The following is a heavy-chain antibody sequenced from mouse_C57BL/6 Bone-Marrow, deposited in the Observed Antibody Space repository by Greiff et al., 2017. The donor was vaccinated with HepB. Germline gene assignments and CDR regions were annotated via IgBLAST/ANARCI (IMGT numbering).Heavy chain of an antibody. D-gene: IGHD1-1*01. V-gene: IGHV1-22*01. Sequence: EVQLQQSGPELVKPGASVKMSCKASGYTFTDYNMHWVKQSHGKSLEWIGYINPNNGGTSYNQKFKGKATLTVNKSSSTAYMELRSLTSEDSAVYYCARRRIYYGSSYGRYAMDYWGQGTSVTVSS. CDR1: GYTFTDYN. CDR3: ARRRIYYGSSYGRYAMDY. CDR2: INPNNGGT. J-gene: IGHJ4*01.